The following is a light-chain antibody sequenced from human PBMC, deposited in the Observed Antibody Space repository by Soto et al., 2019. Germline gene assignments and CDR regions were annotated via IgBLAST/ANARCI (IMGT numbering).Light chain of an antibody. J-gene: IGKJ1*01. CDR2: GAS. CDR1: QDIANW. CDR3: QQAFSFPRG. V-gene: IGKV1-12*01. Sequence: DIQMTQSPSSVSASVGDRVTITCRASQDIANWLVWYQLKPGQAPKLLIYGASTLQSGVPSRFSGSGSGTVFTLTITSLQPEDFATYYCQQAFSFPRGFGQGTEVEV.